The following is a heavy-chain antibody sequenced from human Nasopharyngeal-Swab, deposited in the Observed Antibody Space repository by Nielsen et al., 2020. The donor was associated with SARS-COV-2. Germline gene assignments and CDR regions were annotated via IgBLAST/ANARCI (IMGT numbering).Heavy chain of an antibody. D-gene: IGHD5-18*01. J-gene: IGHJ3*02. V-gene: IGHV4-34*01. CDR3: ASESGRIVDTAMVSGAFDI. Sequence: SETLCLPGAVYGGSFSSYYWSWIRQPQGKGLEWIGEINHSGSTNYNPSLKSRVTISVDTSKNQFSLNLSPVTAADTAVYYCASESGRIVDTAMVSGAFDIWGQGTMVTVSS. CDR1: GGSFSSYY. CDR2: INHSGST.